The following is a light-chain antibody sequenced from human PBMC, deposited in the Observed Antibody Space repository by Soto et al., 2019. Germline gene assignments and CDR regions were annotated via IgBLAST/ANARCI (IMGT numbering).Light chain of an antibody. J-gene: IGKJ2*01. V-gene: IGKV1-5*01. CDR2: DAS. CDR3: QLYDVYPTT. CDR1: QPINSW. Sequence: DIQMTQSPSTLSASVGDRVTITCRASQPINSWLAWYQQRAGEAPKLRIYDASSLDSEVPSRFRGRGSGTEFTLTISNLQPAEFATYYCQLYDVYPTTFGQGTKLEI.